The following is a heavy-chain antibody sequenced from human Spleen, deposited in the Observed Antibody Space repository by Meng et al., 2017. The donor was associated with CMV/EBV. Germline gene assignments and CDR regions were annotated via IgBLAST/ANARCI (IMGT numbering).Heavy chain of an antibody. V-gene: IGHV3-30*04. J-gene: IGHJ4*02. Sequence: GESLKISCAASGFSFSSHAMHWVRQAPGKGLEWVAIISHNGSKKYYADSVKGRFTISRDNSKNTLSLQMSSLRHEDSAVYYCASGTTVFDYWGQGTLVTVSS. CDR3: ASGTTVFDY. D-gene: IGHD1-7*01. CDR2: ISHNGSKK. CDR1: GFSFSSHA.